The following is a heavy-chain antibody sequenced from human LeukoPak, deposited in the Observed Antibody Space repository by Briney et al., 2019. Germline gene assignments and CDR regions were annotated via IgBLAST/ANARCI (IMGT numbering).Heavy chain of an antibody. J-gene: IGHJ5*02. D-gene: IGHD5-12*01. V-gene: IGHV3-23*01. CDR3: AADIVVTDGIA. Sequence: GGSLRLSCAASGFTFSSYAMSWVRQAPGKGLEWVSAISGSGGSTYYADSVKGRFTISRDNAKNSLYLQMNSLRAEDTAVYYCAADIVVTDGIAWGQGTLVTVSS. CDR1: GFTFSSYA. CDR2: ISGSGGST.